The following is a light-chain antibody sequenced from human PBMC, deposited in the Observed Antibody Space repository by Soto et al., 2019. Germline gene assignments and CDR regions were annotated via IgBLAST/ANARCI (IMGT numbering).Light chain of an antibody. V-gene: IGKV1-17*01. CDR2: ATS. Sequence: DIQMTQSPFSLSASVGDRVTITCRARQGIRNYLGWFQQKPGEAPKRLIHATSSLEGGVPSRFSGSGSGTEFTLTISSLQPEDFATYYCLQHNSYPYTFGQGTKLEIK. CDR3: LQHNSYPYT. J-gene: IGKJ2*01. CDR1: QGIRNY.